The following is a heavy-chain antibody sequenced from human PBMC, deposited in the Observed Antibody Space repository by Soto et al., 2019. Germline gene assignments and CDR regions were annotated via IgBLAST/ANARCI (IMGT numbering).Heavy chain of an antibody. CDR1: GYTFTSYG. Sequence: ASVQVSCKASGYTFTSYGISWVRQAPGQGLEWMGWISSYNGNTNYGQKVQGRVTLTTDTSTSTTYMELRSLISDDTAVYYCARGPRYCSTTTCFSGVTWFDPWGQGTLVTVSS. CDR3: ARGPRYCSTTTCFSGVTWFDP. V-gene: IGHV1-18*04. CDR2: ISSYNGNT. D-gene: IGHD2-2*01. J-gene: IGHJ5*02.